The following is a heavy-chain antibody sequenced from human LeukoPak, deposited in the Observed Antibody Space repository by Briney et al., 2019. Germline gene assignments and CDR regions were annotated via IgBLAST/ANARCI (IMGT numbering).Heavy chain of an antibody. D-gene: IGHD3-10*01. Sequence: GGSLRLSCVASGLTFSSYEMTWVRQAPGKGLEWVGRIKSKADAGTTDYAAPVKGRFTISRDDSKNTLYLQMNILKTEDTAVYYCASDGGITEYYGMRVYWGQGTLVTVSS. J-gene: IGHJ4*02. V-gene: IGHV3-15*01. CDR1: GLTFSSYE. CDR3: ASDGGITEYYGMRVY. CDR2: IKSKADAGTT.